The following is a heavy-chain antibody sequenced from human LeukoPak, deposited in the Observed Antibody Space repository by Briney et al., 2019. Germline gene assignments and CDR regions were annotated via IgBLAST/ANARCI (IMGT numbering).Heavy chain of an antibody. J-gene: IGHJ4*02. V-gene: IGHV3-48*03. CDR2: ISSSGSTI. CDR3: ARAGSITMVRGVIDY. D-gene: IGHD3-10*01. Sequence: PGGSLRLSCSASGFTFSDYEMNWVRQAPGKGLEWVSYISSSGSTIYYADSVKGRFTISRDNAKNSLYLQMNSLGAEDTAVYYCARAGSITMVRGVIDYWGQGTLVTVSS. CDR1: GFTFSDYE.